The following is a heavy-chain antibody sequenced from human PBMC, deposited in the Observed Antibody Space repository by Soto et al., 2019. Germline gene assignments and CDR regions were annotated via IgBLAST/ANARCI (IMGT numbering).Heavy chain of an antibody. Sequence: ASVKVSCKASGYIFSSHYMHWVRQAPGQGLEWMGRISANNSNTNYAQKLQGRVTMTTDTSTSTAYMELRSLRSDDTAVYYCARIMVRGVTPSDPWGQGTLVTVSS. J-gene: IGHJ5*02. D-gene: IGHD3-10*01. CDR2: ISANNSNT. CDR1: GYIFSSHY. CDR3: ARIMVRGVTPSDP. V-gene: IGHV1-18*04.